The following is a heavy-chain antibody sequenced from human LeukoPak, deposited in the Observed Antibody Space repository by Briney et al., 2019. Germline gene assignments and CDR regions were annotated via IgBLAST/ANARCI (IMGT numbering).Heavy chain of an antibody. CDR2: ISAYNGNT. CDR3: ARDHPPYDFWSGYYKGEGFDP. V-gene: IGHV1-18*01. Sequence: ASVKVSCKASGYTFTSYGISWVRQAPGQGLEWMGWISAYNGNTNYAQKLQGRVTMTTDTSTSTAYMELRSLRSDDTVVYYCARDHPPYDFWSGYYKGEGFDPWGQGTLVTVSS. J-gene: IGHJ5*02. CDR1: GYTFTSYG. D-gene: IGHD3-3*01.